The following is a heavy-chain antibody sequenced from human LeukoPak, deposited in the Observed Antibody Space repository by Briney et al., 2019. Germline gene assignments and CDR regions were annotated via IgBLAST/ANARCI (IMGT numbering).Heavy chain of an antibody. D-gene: IGHD3-22*01. CDR1: GYTFTSNY. CDR3: ARWSYDASGHIDY. V-gene: IGHV1-46*01. J-gene: IGHJ4*02. CDR2: ISPSGGST. Sequence: GASVKVSCKALGYTFTSNYMHWVRQAPGQGPEWMGVISPSGGSTTYAQKFQGRVTLTGDMSTSTDYLELTRLRSDDTAVYYCARWSYDASGHIDYWGQGTLVTVSS.